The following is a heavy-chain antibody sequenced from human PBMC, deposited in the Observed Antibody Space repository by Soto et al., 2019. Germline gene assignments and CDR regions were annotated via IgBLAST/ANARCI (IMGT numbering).Heavy chain of an antibody. D-gene: IGHD4-17*01. CDR1: GFTFNNYA. V-gene: IGHV3-30-3*01. J-gene: IGHJ4*02. CDR2: LSHDGSNK. Sequence: QVQLVESGGGVVQPGRSLRLSCAASGFTFNNYAMHWVRQTPGKGLEWVAVLSHDGSNKYYADSVKGRFTISRDNSKNTLYLQMNSLRAEDTAVYYCVRDQMTTLDTWGQGTLVIVSS. CDR3: VRDQMTTLDT.